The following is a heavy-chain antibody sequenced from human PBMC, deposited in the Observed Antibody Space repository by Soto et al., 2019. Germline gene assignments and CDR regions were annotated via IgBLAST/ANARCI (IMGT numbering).Heavy chain of an antibody. CDR1: GYSFTSFW. CDR2: IYPGNSET. CDR3: ARHLYSYGFDY. J-gene: IGHJ4*02. D-gene: IGHD5-18*01. Sequence: PGESLKISCKGSGYSFTSFWIGWVRQMPGKGLEWMGIIYPGNSETRYSPSFQGQVTISADKSISTAYLQWSSLKASDTAMYYCARHLYSYGFDYWGQGTLVTVSS. V-gene: IGHV5-51*01.